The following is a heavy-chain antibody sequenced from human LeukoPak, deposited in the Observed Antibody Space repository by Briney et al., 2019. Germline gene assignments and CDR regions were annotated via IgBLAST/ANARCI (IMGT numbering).Heavy chain of an antibody. Sequence: SETLSLTCTVSGGSISNYYWSWIRQPPGKGLEWIGYISYSGSTNYNPSLRSRVTISVDTSKNQFSLKLSSVTAADTAVYYCARAVEWLPYYFDYWGQGTLVTVSS. V-gene: IGHV4-59*01. J-gene: IGHJ4*02. CDR1: GGSISNYY. CDR2: ISYSGST. CDR3: ARAVEWLPYYFDY. D-gene: IGHD6-19*01.